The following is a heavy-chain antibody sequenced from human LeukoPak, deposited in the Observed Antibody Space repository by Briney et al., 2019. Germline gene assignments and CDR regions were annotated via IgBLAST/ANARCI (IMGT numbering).Heavy chain of an antibody. V-gene: IGHV4-39*01. J-gene: IGHJ4*02. Sequence: PSETLSLICTVSGGSISSSDYYWGWIRQPPGTGLEWIGNIYYSGSTYYNPSLKSRVAISVDSPKNQFSLRLTSVTAADTAVYYCARWVATPRGYFDYWGQGTLVTVSS. CDR1: GGSISSSDYY. CDR3: ARWVATPRGYFDY. D-gene: IGHD5-12*01. CDR2: IYYSGST.